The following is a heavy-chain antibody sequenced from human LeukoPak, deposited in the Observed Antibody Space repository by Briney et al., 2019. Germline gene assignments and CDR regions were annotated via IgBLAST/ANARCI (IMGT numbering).Heavy chain of an antibody. CDR3: AKSAVRQYYFDY. Sequence: GGSLRLSCAASGFTFSTSGIHWVRQAPGKGLEWVTFIRYDGSHKYYADSVKGRFTISRDNSKNTLYLQMNSLRAEDTAVYYCAKSAVRQYYFDYWGQGTLVTVSS. CDR1: GFTFSTSG. V-gene: IGHV3-30*02. D-gene: IGHD3-10*02. J-gene: IGHJ4*02. CDR2: IRYDGSHK.